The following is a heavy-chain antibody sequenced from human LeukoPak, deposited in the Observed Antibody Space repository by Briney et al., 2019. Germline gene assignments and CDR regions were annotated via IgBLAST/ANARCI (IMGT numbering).Heavy chain of an antibody. J-gene: IGHJ5*02. V-gene: IGHV4-61*01. CDR2: IYYSGST. CDR1: GGSVSSGSYY. CDR3: ARGNTYYDFWSGYYSGANWFDP. D-gene: IGHD3-3*01. Sequence: RASETLSLTCTVSGGSVSSGSYYWSWIRQPPGKGLEWIGYIYYSGSTNYNPSLKSRVTISVDTSKNQFSLKLSSVTAADTAVYYCARGNTYYDFWSGYYSGANWFDPWGQGTLVTVSS.